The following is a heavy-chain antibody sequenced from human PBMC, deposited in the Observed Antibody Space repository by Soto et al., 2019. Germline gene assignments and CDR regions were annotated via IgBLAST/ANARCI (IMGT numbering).Heavy chain of an antibody. CDR1: GGSISSYY. Sequence: SETLSLTCTVSGGSISSYYWSWIRQPAGKGLEWIGRIYTSGSTNHNPSLKSRVTMSVDTSKNQFSLKLSSVTAADTAVYYCARGLGYCSSTSCPNWFDPWGQGTLVTVSS. J-gene: IGHJ5*02. CDR3: ARGLGYCSSTSCPNWFDP. D-gene: IGHD2-2*01. V-gene: IGHV4-4*07. CDR2: IYTSGST.